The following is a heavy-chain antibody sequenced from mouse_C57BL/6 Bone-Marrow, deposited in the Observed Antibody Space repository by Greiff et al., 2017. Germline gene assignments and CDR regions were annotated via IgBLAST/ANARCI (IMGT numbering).Heavy chain of an antibody. V-gene: IGHV1-55*01. CDR1: GYTFTSYW. Sequence: VQLQQPGAELVKPGASVKMSCKASGYTFTSYWITWVKQRPGQGLEWIGDIYPGSGSTNYNEKFKSKATLTVDTSSSTAYMQLSSLTSEDSAVYYCARMNYYGSSFFDYWGQGTLVTVSA. J-gene: IGHJ3*01. D-gene: IGHD1-1*01. CDR3: ARMNYYGSSFFDY. CDR2: IYPGSGST.